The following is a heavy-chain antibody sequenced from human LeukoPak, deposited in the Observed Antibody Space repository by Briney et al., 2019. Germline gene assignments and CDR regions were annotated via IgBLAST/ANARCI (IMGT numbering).Heavy chain of an antibody. D-gene: IGHD5-18*01. J-gene: IGHJ4*02. V-gene: IGHV4-38-2*01. CDR2: IYHNGNT. CDR1: GYSISSGYY. Sequence: SETLSLTCAVSGYSISSGYYWGWIRQPPGKGLEWIGTIYHNGNTYYNPSLKSRVSISVDTSKNQFSLKLSSVAAADTAVYYCARVRYNYGDSDYWGQGTLVTVSS. CDR3: ARVRYNYGDSDY.